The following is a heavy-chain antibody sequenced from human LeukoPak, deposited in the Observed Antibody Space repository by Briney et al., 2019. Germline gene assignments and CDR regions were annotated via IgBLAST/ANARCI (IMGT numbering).Heavy chain of an antibody. CDR2: ISSSSSYI. V-gene: IGHV3-21*01. D-gene: IGHD2-2*01. CDR3: GRGGGVVPAVMESYGRNV. Sequence: GGSLRLSCAASGFTFSSYSMNWVRQAPGKGLEWVSSISSSSSYIYYADSVKGRFTISRDNAKNSLYLQMNSLRAEDTAVYYGGRGGGVVPAVMESYGRNVGAKGPRVTVSS. CDR1: GFTFSSYS. J-gene: IGHJ6*04.